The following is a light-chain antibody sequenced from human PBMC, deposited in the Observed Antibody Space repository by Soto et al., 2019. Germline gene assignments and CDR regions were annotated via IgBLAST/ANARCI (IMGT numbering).Light chain of an antibody. V-gene: IGLV1-40*01. Sequence: QSVLTQPPSVSGAPGQRVSISCTGSTSNIGAPYDVHWYQHLPGAAPKLLIYGDNNRPSGVPDRFSGSKSGTSASLAITRLLAEDEADYYCQSYDISLHNYVFGTGTKSPS. CDR1: TSNIGAPYD. CDR3: QSYDISLHNYV. J-gene: IGLJ1*01. CDR2: GDN.